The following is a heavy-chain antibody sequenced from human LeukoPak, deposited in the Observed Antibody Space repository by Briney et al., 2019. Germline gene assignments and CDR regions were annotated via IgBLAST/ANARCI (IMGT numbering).Heavy chain of an antibody. CDR1: GFTFSSYG. D-gene: IGHD3-10*01. CDR3: ARDDYYGSGSYSFLFDY. J-gene: IGHJ4*02. V-gene: IGHV3-30*02. CDR2: IRYDGTNK. Sequence: PGGSLRLSCAASGFTFSSYGMHWVRQAPGKGLEWVAFIRYDGTNKYYADSVKGRFTISRDNSKNTLYLQMNSLRAEDTAVYYCARDDYYGSGSYSFLFDYWGQGTLVTVSS.